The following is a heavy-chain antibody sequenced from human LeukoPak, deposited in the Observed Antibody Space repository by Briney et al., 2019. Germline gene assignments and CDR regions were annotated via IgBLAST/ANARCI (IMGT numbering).Heavy chain of an antibody. J-gene: IGHJ4*02. CDR3: ARVGEGYCSGGSCYAGDY. CDR2: ISSSSSYI. CDR1: GFTFSSYS. V-gene: IGHV3-21*01. Sequence: PGGSLRLSCAASGFTFSSYSMTWVRQAPGKGLEWVSSISSSSSYIYYADSVKGRFTISRDNAKNSLYLQMNSLRVEDTAVYYCARVGEGYCSGGSCYAGDYWGQGTLVTVSS. D-gene: IGHD2-15*01.